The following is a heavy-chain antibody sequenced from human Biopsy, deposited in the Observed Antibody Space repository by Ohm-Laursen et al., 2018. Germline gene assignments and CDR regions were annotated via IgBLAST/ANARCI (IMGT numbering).Heavy chain of an antibody. D-gene: IGHD5-12*01. CDR3: SKWTGGYSYSSL. CDR2: IRSESSGGTR. V-gene: IGHV3-49*03. J-gene: IGHJ4*02. Sequence: RSLRLSCTAPGFSFGDSGMGWFRQAPGKGLECVGLIRSESSGGTREYAAPVKGRFTVSRDDSKSIAYLDMNSLKTEDTAMYYCSKWTGGYSYSSLWGRGTLVTVSS. CDR1: GFSFGDSG.